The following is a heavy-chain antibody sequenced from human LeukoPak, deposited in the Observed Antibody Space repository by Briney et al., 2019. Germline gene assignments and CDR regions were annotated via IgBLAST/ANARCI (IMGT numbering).Heavy chain of an antibody. J-gene: IGHJ5*02. CDR3: AIVVPAAIRWFDP. D-gene: IGHD2-2*01. V-gene: IGHV1-18*01. CDR2: ISAYNGNT. Sequence: GASVKVSCKASGYTFTSYGISWVRQAPGQGLEWMGWISAYNGNTNYAQRLQGRVTMTTDTSTSTAYMELRSLRSDDTAVYYCAIVVPAAIRWFDPWGQGTLVTVSS. CDR1: GYTFTSYG.